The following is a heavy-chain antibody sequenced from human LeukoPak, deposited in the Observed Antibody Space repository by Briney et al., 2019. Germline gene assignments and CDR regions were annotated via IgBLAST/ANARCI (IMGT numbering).Heavy chain of an antibody. V-gene: IGHV3-11*04. CDR2: ISSSGSTI. CDR3: ASEGYCSGGSCYPDDAFDI. Sequence: GGSLRLSCAVSGFTSSNAWMSWVRQAPGKGLEWVSYISSSGSTIYYVDSVKGRFTISRDNAKNSLYLQMNSLRAEDTAVYYCASEGYCSGGSCYPDDAFDIWGQGTMVTVSS. D-gene: IGHD2-15*01. J-gene: IGHJ3*02. CDR1: GFTSSNAW.